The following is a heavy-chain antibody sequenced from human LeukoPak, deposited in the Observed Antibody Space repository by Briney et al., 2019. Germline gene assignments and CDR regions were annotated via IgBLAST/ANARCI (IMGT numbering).Heavy chain of an antibody. D-gene: IGHD3-9*01. CDR1: GGSISSSSYY. CDR2: IYYSGST. V-gene: IGHV4-39*01. J-gene: IGHJ4*02. Sequence: PSETLSLTCTVSGGSISSSSYYWGWIRQPPGKGLEWIGSIYYSGSTYYNPSLKSRVTISVDTSKNQFSLKLSSVTPADTAVYYCARKYYDILTGYYSEGWGQGTLVTVSS. CDR3: ARKYYDILTGYYSEG.